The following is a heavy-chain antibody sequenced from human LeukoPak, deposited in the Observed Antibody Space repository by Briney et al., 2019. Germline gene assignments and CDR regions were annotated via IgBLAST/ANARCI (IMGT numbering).Heavy chain of an antibody. CDR3: ARIAAGYSGYDGGDY. J-gene: IGHJ4*02. V-gene: IGHV1-69*01. Sequence: SVKVSCKASGGTFSSYAISWVRQAPGQGLEWMGGIIPIFGTANYAQKFQGRVTITADESTSTAYMELSSLRSEDTAVYYCARIAAGYSGYDGGDYWGQGTLVSVSS. CDR1: GGTFSSYA. CDR2: IIPIFGTA. D-gene: IGHD5-12*01.